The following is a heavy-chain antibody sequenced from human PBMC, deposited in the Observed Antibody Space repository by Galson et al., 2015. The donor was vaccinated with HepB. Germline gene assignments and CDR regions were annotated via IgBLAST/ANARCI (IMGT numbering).Heavy chain of an antibody. CDR3: ARVGRYSYDSRGGDY. D-gene: IGHD3-22*01. CDR2: ISSSGSTI. Sequence: SLRLSCAASGFTFSSYEMNWVRQAPGKGLEWVSYISSSGSTIYYADSVKGRFTISRDNAKNSLYLQMNSLRAEDTAVYYCARVGRYSYDSRGGDYWGQGTLVTVSS. J-gene: IGHJ4*02. CDR1: GFTFSSYE. V-gene: IGHV3-48*03.